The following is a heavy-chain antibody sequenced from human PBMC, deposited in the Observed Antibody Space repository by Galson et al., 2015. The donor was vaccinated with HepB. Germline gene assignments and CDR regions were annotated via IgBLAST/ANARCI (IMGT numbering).Heavy chain of an antibody. V-gene: IGHV1-69*13. Sequence: SVKVSCKASGGTFSSYAISWVRQAPGQGLEWMGGIIPIFGTANYAQKFQGRVTITADESTSTAYMELSSLRSEDTAVYYCARVYCSSTSCYNAYYYMDVWGKGTTVTVSS. CDR2: IIPIFGTA. CDR3: ARVYCSSTSCYNAYYYMDV. CDR1: GGTFSSYA. D-gene: IGHD2-2*02. J-gene: IGHJ6*03.